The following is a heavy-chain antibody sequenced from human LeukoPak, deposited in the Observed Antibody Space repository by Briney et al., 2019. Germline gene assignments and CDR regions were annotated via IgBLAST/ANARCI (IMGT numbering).Heavy chain of an antibody. CDR1: GYTFTSYG. J-gene: IGHJ6*03. V-gene: IGHV1-18*01. CDR2: ISAYNGNT. D-gene: IGHD2-2*01. Sequence: ASVKVSCKAPGYTFTSYGITWVRQAPGQGLEWMGWISAYNGNTKYPQKLQGRVTMTTDTSTSTAYMELRSLRSDDTAVYYCARGPIIDIVIVPAADDYYYMDVWGKGTTVTVSS. CDR3: ARGPIIDIVIVPAADDYYYMDV.